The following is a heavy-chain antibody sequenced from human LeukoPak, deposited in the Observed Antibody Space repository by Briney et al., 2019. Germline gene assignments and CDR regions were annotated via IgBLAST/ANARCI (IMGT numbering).Heavy chain of an antibody. V-gene: IGHV1-18*01. CDR1: GYTFTSYG. D-gene: IGHD6-19*01. CDR3: ARERMAVAGTGYYYYYMDV. J-gene: IGHJ6*03. CDR2: ISAYNGNT. Sequence: ASVKVSCKASGYTFTSYGISWVRQAPGQGLEWMGWISAYNGNTNYAQKLQGRVTMTTDTSTSTAYMELRSLRSDDTAVYYCARERMAVAGTGYYYYYMDVWGKGTTVTVSS.